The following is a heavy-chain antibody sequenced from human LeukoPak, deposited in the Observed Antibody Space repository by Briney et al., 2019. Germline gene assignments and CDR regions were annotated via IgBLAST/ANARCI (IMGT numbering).Heavy chain of an antibody. V-gene: IGHV3-49*03. D-gene: IGHD6-6*01. Sequence: GGSLRLSCTASGFTFGGYAMSWFRQAPGKGLEWVGFIRSKAYGGTTEYAASVKGRFTISRDDSKSIAYLQMNSLKTEDTAVYYCTSSAGIAARRPPNTPFDYWGQGTLVTVSS. J-gene: IGHJ4*02. CDR2: IRSKAYGGTT. CDR3: TSSAGIAARRPPNTPFDY. CDR1: GFTFGGYA.